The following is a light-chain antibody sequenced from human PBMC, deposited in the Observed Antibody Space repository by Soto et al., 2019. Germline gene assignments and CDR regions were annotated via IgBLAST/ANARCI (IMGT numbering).Light chain of an antibody. CDR3: QQYNSYSWT. V-gene: IGKV1-5*03. Sequence: DIQMTQSPSTLSGSVGDRVTITCRASQTISSWLAWYQQKPGKAPKLLIYKASTLKSGVPSRFSGSGSGTEFTLTISSLQPDDFATHYCQQYNSYSWTFGQGTKVDIK. CDR2: KAS. J-gene: IGKJ1*01. CDR1: QTISSW.